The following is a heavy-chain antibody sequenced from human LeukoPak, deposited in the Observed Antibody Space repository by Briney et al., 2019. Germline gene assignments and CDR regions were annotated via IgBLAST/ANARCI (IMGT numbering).Heavy chain of an antibody. CDR3: AQYCSGGSCYGLDAFDI. J-gene: IGHJ3*02. CDR1: GYTFTSYY. Sequence: ASVKVSCKASGYTFTSYYMHWVRQAPGQGLEWMGIINPSGGSTSYAQKFQGRVTMTRDTSTSTVYMELSSLRSEDTAVYYCAQYCSGGSCYGLDAFDIWGQRTMVTVSS. V-gene: IGHV1-46*01. D-gene: IGHD2-15*01. CDR2: INPSGGST.